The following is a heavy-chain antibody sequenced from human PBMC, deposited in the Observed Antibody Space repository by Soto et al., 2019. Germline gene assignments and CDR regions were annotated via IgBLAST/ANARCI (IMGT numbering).Heavy chain of an antibody. J-gene: IGHJ6*02. CDR2: INHSGST. D-gene: IGHD6-13*01. V-gene: IGHV4-34*01. Sequence: SETLSLTCAVYGGSFSGYYWSWIRQPPGKGLEWIGEINHSGSTNYNPSLKSRVTISVDTSKNQFSLKLSSVTAADTAVYYCARAERIAASGYYYYYGMYVWGQGTTVTVSS. CDR3: ARAERIAASGYYYYYGMYV. CDR1: GGSFSGYY.